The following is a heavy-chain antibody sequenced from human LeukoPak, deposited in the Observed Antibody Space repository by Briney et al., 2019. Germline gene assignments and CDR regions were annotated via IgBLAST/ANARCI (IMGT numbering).Heavy chain of an antibody. V-gene: IGHV3-23*01. CDR3: AKTYGSGSYYKPPPGGY. D-gene: IGHD3-10*01. CDR2: ISGSGGST. Sequence: GGSLRLSCAASGFTFRSYAMSWVRQAPGKGLEWVSGISGSGGSTYYADSVKGRFTISRDNSKNTLYLQMNSLRAEDTAVYYCAKTYGSGSYYKPPPGGYWGQGTLVTVSS. J-gene: IGHJ4*02. CDR1: GFTFRSYA.